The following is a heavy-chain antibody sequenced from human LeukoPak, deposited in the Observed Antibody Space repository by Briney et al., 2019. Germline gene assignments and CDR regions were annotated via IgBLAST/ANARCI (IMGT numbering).Heavy chain of an antibody. CDR3: ARTWVPYCSSTSCYIGSNY. D-gene: IGHD2-2*02. CDR1: GFTFSSYG. CDR2: IWYDGNTK. J-gene: IGHJ4*02. V-gene: IGHV3-33*01. Sequence: PGGSLRLSCAASGFTFSSYGMHWVRQAPGKGLEWVAVIWYDGNTKYYADSVKGRFTIPRDNSKNTLYLQMNSLRAEDTAVYYCARTWVPYCSSTSCYIGSNYWGQGTLVTVSS.